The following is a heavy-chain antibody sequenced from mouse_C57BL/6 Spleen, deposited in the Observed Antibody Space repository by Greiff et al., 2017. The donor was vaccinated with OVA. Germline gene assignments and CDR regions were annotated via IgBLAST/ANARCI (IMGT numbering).Heavy chain of an antibody. CDR1: GYAFTNYL. CDR3: ARVYYGTYGGAMDY. Sequence: VKLMESGAELVRPGTSVKVSCKASGYAFTNYLIEWVKQRPGQGLEWIGVINPGSGGTNYNEKFKGKATLTADKSSSTAYMQLSSLTSEDSAVYFCARVYYGTYGGAMDYWGQGTSVTVSS. CDR2: INPGSGGT. D-gene: IGHD2-1*01. J-gene: IGHJ4*01. V-gene: IGHV1-54*01.